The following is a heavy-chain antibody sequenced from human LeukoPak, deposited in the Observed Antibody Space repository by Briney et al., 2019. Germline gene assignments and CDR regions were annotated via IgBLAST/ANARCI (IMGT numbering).Heavy chain of an antibody. CDR2: INPSGGST. CDR3: ARGGLVVVPAAMYYWFDP. V-gene: IGHV1-46*01. Sequence: ASVKVSCKASGYTFTSYYMHWVRQAPRQGLEWMGIINPSGGSTSYAQKFQGRVTMTRDTSTSTVYMELSSLRSEDTAVYYCARGGLVVVPAAMYYWFDPWGQGTLVTVSS. CDR1: GYTFTSYY. J-gene: IGHJ5*02. D-gene: IGHD2-2*01.